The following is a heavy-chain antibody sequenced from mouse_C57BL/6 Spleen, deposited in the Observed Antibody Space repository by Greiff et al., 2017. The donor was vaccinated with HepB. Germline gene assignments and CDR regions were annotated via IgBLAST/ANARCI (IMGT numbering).Heavy chain of an antibody. CDR3: ASYYGSSYDWYFDV. Sequence: EVQVVESGGGLVQPGGSLSLSCAASGFTFTDYYMSWVRQPPGKALEWLGFIRNKANGYTTEYSASVKGRFTISRDNSQSILYLQMNALRAEDSATYYCASYYGSSYDWYFDVWGTGTTVTVSS. CDR1: GFTFTDYY. J-gene: IGHJ1*03. D-gene: IGHD1-1*01. V-gene: IGHV7-3*01. CDR2: IRNKANGYTT.